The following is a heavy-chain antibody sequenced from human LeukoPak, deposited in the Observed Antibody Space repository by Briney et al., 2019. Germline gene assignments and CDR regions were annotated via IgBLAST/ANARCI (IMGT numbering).Heavy chain of an antibody. CDR1: GFTFSSYG. V-gene: IGHV3-21*01. J-gene: IGHJ4*02. CDR3: ARVMNGGSLDY. Sequence: GGSLRLSCAASGFTFSSYGMSWVRQAPGKGLEWVSAITNSGGYIYYADSVKGRFTISRDNAKNSLYLQMNSLRAEDTAVYYCARVMNGGSLDYWGQGTLVTVSS. CDR2: ITNSGGYI. D-gene: IGHD1-26*01.